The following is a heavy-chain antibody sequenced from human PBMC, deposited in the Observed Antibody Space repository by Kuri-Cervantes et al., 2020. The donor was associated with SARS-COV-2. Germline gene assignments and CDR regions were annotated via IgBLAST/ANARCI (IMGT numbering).Heavy chain of an antibody. CDR3: AKTGAYGGGDCYSDWFGP. V-gene: IGHV3-7*03. J-gene: IGHJ5*02. CDR2: IKQDGSEK. Sequence: LSLTRAVSGFRFETYWMSWVRQAPGKGLEWVANIKQDGSEKYYVDSVKGRFTISRDNAKNPLYLEMNSLRAEDTAVYYCAKTGAYGGGDCYSDWFGPWGQGTLVTCSS. CDR1: GFRFETYW. D-gene: IGHD2-21*02.